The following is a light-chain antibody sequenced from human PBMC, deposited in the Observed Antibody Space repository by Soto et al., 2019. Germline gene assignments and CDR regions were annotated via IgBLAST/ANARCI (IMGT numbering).Light chain of an antibody. CDR1: SSDVGGYNY. CDR3: SSYAGNNNVV. J-gene: IGLJ2*01. CDR2: EVS. V-gene: IGLV2-8*01. Sequence: QSALTQPPSASGSPGQSVTISCTGTSSDVGGYNYVSWYQQHPGKAPKLMIYEVSQRPSGVPDRFSGSKSGNTASLTVSGLQAEGEADYYCSSYAGNNNVVFGGGTKLTVL.